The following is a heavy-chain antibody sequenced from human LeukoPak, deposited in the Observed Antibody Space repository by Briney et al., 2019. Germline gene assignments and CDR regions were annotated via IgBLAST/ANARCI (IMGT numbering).Heavy chain of an antibody. CDR2: IIPIFGTA. Sequence: ASVTVSCKASGGTFSSYAISWVRQAPGQGLEWMGRIIPIFGTANYAQKFQGRVTITTDESTSTAYMELSSLRSEDTAVYYCARDRLTYCSSTSCYSRIRWFDPWGQGTLVTVSS. CDR3: ARDRLTYCSSTSCYSRIRWFDP. V-gene: IGHV1-69*05. D-gene: IGHD2-2*01. J-gene: IGHJ5*02. CDR1: GGTFSSYA.